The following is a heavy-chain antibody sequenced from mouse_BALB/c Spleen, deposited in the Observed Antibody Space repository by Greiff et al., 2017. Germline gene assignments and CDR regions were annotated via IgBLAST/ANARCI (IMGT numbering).Heavy chain of an antibody. CDR1: GYTFTSYW. CDR3: ARDDYYGFDD. J-gene: IGHJ2*01. V-gene: IGHV1-7*01. D-gene: IGHD1-1*01. CDR2: INPSTGYT. Sequence: QVQLQQPGAELVKPGASVKLSCKASGYTFTSYWMHWVKQRPGQGLEWIGYINPSTGYTEYNQKFKDKATLTADKSSSTAYMQLSSLTSEDSAVYYCARDDYYGFDDWGQGTTLTVSS.